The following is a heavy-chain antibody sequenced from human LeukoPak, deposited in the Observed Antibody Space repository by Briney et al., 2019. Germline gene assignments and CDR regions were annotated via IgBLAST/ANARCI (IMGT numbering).Heavy chain of an antibody. D-gene: IGHD6-13*01. V-gene: IGHV3-64*04. CDR3: ARDSWSLDY. CDR1: GFTFSSSA. Sequence: GGSLRLSCSASGFTFSSSAMHWVRQAPGKGLEYVSTISSNGGNTYYADSVKGRFTISRDNSKNTLYLQMNSLRAEDTAVYYCARDSWSLDYWGQGTLVTVSS. CDR2: ISSNGGNT. J-gene: IGHJ4*02.